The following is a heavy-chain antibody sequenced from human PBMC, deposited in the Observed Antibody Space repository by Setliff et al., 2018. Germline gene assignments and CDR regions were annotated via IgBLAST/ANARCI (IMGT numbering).Heavy chain of an antibody. D-gene: IGHD5-18*01. Sequence: SETLSLTCTVSGGSISPYFWGWIRQPPGKGLEWIGYIYHNGNTNFNPSLKTRVTMSVDPSKNQFALNLRSVTAADTAVYYCVRDRTAYSYGLDVWAQGTTVTAP. V-gene: IGHV4-59*01. CDR2: IYHNGNT. CDR3: VRDRTAYSYGLDV. J-gene: IGHJ6*02. CDR1: GGSISPYF.